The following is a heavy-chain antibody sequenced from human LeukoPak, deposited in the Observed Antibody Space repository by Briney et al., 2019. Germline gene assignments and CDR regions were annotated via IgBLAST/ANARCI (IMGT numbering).Heavy chain of an antibody. V-gene: IGHV3-66*01. D-gene: IGHD3-10*01. CDR2: IYSGGST. CDR1: GFTFSSYA. Sequence: PGGSLRLSCAASGFTFSSYAMSWVRQAPGKGLEWVSVIYSGGSTYYADSVKGRFTISRDNSKNTLYLQMNSLRAEDTAVYYCAKDVGGYYFTYWSGCFDHWGQGTLVTVSS. CDR3: AKDVGGYYFTYWSGCFDH. J-gene: IGHJ4*02.